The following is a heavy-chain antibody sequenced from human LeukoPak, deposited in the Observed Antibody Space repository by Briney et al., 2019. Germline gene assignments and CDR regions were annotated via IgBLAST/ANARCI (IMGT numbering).Heavy chain of an antibody. V-gene: IGHV4-59*01. CDR2: IYYSGST. CDR3: ARGFGELSFEILFDP. CDR1: GGSISSYY. J-gene: IGHJ5*02. Sequence: SETLSLTCTVSGGSISSYYWSWIRQPPGKGLEWIGYIYYSGSTNYNPSLKSRVTISVDTSKNQFSLKLTSVTAADTAVYYCARGFGELSFEILFDPWGQGTLVTVSS. D-gene: IGHD3-10*01.